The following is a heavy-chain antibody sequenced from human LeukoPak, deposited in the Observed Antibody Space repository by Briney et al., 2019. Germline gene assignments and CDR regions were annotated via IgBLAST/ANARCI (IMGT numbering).Heavy chain of an antibody. CDR2: ISGSGGTT. D-gene: IGHD2-2*01. Sequence: GGSLRLSCAASGFTFSSYAMSWVRQAPGKGLEWVSAISGSGGTTYYADSVKGRFTISRDNSKNTLYLQMNSLRADDTAVYYCAKDRHIVVVPVAPFDYWGQGTLVTVSS. CDR1: GFTFSSYA. J-gene: IGHJ4*02. CDR3: AKDRHIVVVPVAPFDY. V-gene: IGHV3-23*01.